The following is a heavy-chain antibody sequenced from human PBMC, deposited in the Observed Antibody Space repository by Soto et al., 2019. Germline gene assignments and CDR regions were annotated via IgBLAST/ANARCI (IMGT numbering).Heavy chain of an antibody. CDR1: GGSFSGYY. CDR2: VNHSGST. J-gene: IGHJ6*02. D-gene: IGHD2-2*02. V-gene: IGHV4-34*01. CDR3: ARGRYCSSTSCYRGYYYYGMDV. Sequence: SETLSLTCAVYGGSFSGYYWSWIRQPPGKGLEWIGEVNHSGSTNYNPSLKSRVTISVDTSKNQFSLKLSSVTAADTAVYYCARGRYCSSTSCYRGYYYYGMDVWGQGTTVTVSS.